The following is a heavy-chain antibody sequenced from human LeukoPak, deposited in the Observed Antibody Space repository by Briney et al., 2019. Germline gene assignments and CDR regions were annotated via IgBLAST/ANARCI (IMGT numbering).Heavy chain of an antibody. CDR1: GYTFTSYG. Sequence: ASVKVSCKASGYTFTSYGISWVRQAPGQGLEWMGWISAYNGNTNYAQKLQGRVTMTTDTSTSTAYMELRSLRSDYTAVYYCARVSGTAMVKTFDYWGQGTLVTVSS. J-gene: IGHJ4*02. D-gene: IGHD5-18*01. CDR2: ISAYNGNT. V-gene: IGHV1-18*01. CDR3: ARVSGTAMVKTFDY.